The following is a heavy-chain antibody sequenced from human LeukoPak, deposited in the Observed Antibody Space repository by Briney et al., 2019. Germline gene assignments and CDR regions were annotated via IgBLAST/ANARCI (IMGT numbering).Heavy chain of an antibody. V-gene: IGHV1-18*01. CDR2: ISSYNGNT. Sequence: ASVKVSCKASGYTFTTYAFSWVRHAPGQGLEWMGWISSYNGNTKYSQKFQGRVTMTTDTSTRTAYMELRSLRSDDTAVYFCAREQTQIWFGEGLWYFDYWGQGTLVTVSS. D-gene: IGHD3-10*01. CDR3: AREQTQIWFGEGLWYFDY. CDR1: GYTFTTYA. J-gene: IGHJ4*02.